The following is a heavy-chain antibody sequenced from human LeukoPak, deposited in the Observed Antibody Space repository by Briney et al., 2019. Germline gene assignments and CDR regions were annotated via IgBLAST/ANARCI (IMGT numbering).Heavy chain of an antibody. D-gene: IGHD6-6*01. CDR3: ARGGAARLHFQN. CDR1: GGSISTYY. CDR2: IYHSEST. V-gene: IGHV4-59*01. J-gene: IGHJ1*01. Sequence: SETLSLTCTVSGGSISTYYWNWIRQPPGKGLEWIGYIYHSESTNYNPSLQSRVTISVDTSKNQFSLNLSSVTAADTAVYYCARGGAARLHFQNWGQGTLVTVSS.